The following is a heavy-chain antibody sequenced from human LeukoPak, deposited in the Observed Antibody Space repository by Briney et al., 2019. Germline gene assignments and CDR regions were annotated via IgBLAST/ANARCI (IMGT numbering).Heavy chain of an antibody. CDR2: ISTSGSAI. V-gene: IGHV3-48*01. J-gene: IGHJ4*02. CDR1: GFTVSSNY. CDR3: TREGY. Sequence: PGGSLRLSCAASGFTVSSNYMSWVRQAPGKGLEWVSFISTSGSAIFYADSVKGRFTISRVNGKNSLYLQMNSLRAEDTAIYYCTREGYWGQGTLVTVSS.